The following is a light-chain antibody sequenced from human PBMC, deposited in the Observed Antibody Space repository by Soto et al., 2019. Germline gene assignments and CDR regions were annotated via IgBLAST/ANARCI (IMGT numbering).Light chain of an antibody. CDR3: KQYGRSPRT. J-gene: IGKJ1*01. Sequence: EIVLTQSPGTLSLSPGERATLSCRASQSVSSTYLAWYQQKPGQAPRLLIYGASSRATGIPDRFSGSGSGTDFTLTISRLEPEDVAVYYCKQYGRSPRTFGQGTKVEIK. CDR2: GAS. V-gene: IGKV3-20*01. CDR1: QSVSSTY.